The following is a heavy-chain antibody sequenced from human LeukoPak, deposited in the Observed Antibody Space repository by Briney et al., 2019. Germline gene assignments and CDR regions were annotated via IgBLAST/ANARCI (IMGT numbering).Heavy chain of an antibody. CDR3: ARVDRVTAIDY. V-gene: IGHV4-59*01. CDR1: GGSISSYY. CDR2: IYYSGST. J-gene: IGHJ4*02. D-gene: IGHD2-21*02. Sequence: PSETLSLTCTVSGGSISSYYWSWIRQPPGNGLEWIGYIYYSGSTNYNPSLKSRVTISVDTSKNQFSLKLSSVTAADTAVYYCARVDRVTAIDYWGQGTLVTVSS.